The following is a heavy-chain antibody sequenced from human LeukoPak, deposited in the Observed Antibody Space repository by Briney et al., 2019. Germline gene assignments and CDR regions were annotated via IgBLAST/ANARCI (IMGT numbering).Heavy chain of an antibody. CDR3: ARGDPLGGPDVWFGGTLYYYYYYGMDV. V-gene: IGHV4-34*01. CDR2: INHSGST. D-gene: IGHD3-10*01. Sequence: SETLSLTCAVYGGSFSGYYWSWIRQPPGKGLEWIGEINHSGSTNYNPSLKSRVTISVDTSKNQFSLKLSSVTAADTAVYYCARGDPLGGPDVWFGGTLYYYYYYGMDVWGQGTTVTVSS. CDR1: GGSFSGYY. J-gene: IGHJ6*02.